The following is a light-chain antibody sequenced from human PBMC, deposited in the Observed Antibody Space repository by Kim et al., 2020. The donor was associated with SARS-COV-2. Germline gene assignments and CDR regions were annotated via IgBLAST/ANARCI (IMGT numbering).Light chain of an antibody. J-gene: IGKJ2*01. CDR1: QSVSSW. V-gene: IGKV1-5*03. CDR2: KAS. CDR3: QQYDRHPYT. Sequence: DILMTQSPSTLSASVGDRVTITCRASQSVSSWLAWYQQKPGKAPKLLIYKASTLEGGVPSRFSGRGSGTEFTLTINSLQPDDFATYSRQQYDRHPYTFGQGTKLEI.